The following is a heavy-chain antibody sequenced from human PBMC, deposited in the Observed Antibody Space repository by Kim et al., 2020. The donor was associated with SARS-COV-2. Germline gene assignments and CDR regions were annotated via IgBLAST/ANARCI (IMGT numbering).Heavy chain of an antibody. J-gene: IGHJ6*02. Sequence: GESLKISCKGSGYSFTSYWIGWVRQMPGKGLEWMGIIYPGDSDTRYSPSFQGQVTISADKSISTAYLQWSSLKASDTAMYYCARHCGYYDILTGYYKSIHFGMDVWGQGTTVTVSS. CDR3: ARHCGYYDILTGYYKSIHFGMDV. CDR1: GYSFTSYW. CDR2: IYPGDSDT. V-gene: IGHV5-51*01. D-gene: IGHD3-9*01.